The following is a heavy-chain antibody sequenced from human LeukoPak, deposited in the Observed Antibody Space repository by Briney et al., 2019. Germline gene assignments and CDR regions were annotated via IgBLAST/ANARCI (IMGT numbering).Heavy chain of an antibody. Sequence: ASVKVSCKAPGYTFTSYDINWVRQATGQGLEWMGWMNPISGNTGYTEKFQGRVSMTRSSSINTAYMELSSLRAEDTAVYYCARVPSNGRYFFDYWGQGTLVTVSS. CDR1: GYTFTSYD. V-gene: IGHV1-8*01. CDR3: ARVPSNGRYFFDY. CDR2: MNPISGNT. J-gene: IGHJ4*02. D-gene: IGHD6-19*01.